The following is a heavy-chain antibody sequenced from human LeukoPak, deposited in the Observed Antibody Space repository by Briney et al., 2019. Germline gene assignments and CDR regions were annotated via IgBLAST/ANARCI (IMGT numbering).Heavy chain of an antibody. CDR2: ISGSGGST. Sequence: PGGSLRLSCAASGFTFSSYAMSWVRQAPGKALEWVSAISGSGGSTYYADSVKGRFTISRDNSKNTLYLQMNSLRAEDTAVYYCAKDSEPNYYDSSGYFGDAFDIWGQGTMVTVSS. CDR1: GFTFSSYA. J-gene: IGHJ3*02. CDR3: AKDSEPNYYDSSGYFGDAFDI. V-gene: IGHV3-23*01. D-gene: IGHD3-22*01.